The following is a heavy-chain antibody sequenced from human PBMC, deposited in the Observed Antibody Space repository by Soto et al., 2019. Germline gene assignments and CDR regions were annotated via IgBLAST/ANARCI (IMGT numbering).Heavy chain of an antibody. CDR1: GSTFSSYA. CDR2: ISGSGGST. CDR3: AKGRSPGYYYGMDV. D-gene: IGHD3-10*01. V-gene: IGHV3-23*01. Sequence: GGSLRLSCAASGSTFSSYAMSWVRQAPGKGLEWVSAISGSGGSTYYADSVKGRFTISRDNSKNTLYLQMNSLRAEDTAVYYCAKGRSPGYYYGMDVWGQGTTVTVSS. J-gene: IGHJ6*02.